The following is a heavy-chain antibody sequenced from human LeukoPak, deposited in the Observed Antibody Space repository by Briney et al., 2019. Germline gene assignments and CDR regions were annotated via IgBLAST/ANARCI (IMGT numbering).Heavy chain of an antibody. V-gene: IGHV3-21*01. CDR3: ARGRVDEYYYDSSGYWGGYYYGMDV. J-gene: IGHJ6*02. CDR1: GFTFSSYS. D-gene: IGHD3-22*01. CDR2: ISSSSSYI. Sequence: PGGSLRLSCAASGFTFSSYSMNWVRQAPGKGLEWVSSISSSSSYIYYADSVKGRFTISRDNAKNSLYLQMNSLRAEDTAVYYCARGRVDEYYYDSSGYWGGYYYGMDVRGQGTTVTVSS.